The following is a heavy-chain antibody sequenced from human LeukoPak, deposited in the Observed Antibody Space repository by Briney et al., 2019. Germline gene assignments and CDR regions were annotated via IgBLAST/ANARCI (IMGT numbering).Heavy chain of an antibody. D-gene: IGHD5/OR15-5a*01. Sequence: PSETLSLTCTVSGGSISSSSYYWGWIRQPPGKGLERIGSIYYSGSTYYNPSLKSRVTISVDTSKNQFSLKLSSVTAADTAVYYCARHHAFRLRPYYFDYWGQGTLVTVSS. CDR2: IYYSGST. J-gene: IGHJ4*02. CDR1: GGSISSSSYY. CDR3: ARHHAFRLRPYYFDY. V-gene: IGHV4-39*01.